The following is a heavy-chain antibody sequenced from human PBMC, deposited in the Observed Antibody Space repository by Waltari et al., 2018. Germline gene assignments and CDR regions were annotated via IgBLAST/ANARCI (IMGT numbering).Heavy chain of an antibody. V-gene: IGHV1-69*04. CDR3: ARVGHDFWSGYYFDY. D-gene: IGHD3-3*01. J-gene: IGHJ4*02. CDR1: GGTFRSYA. Sequence: QVQLVQSGAEVKKPGSSVKVSCKASGGTFRSYAIRWVRPAPGQGLEWMGGIIPILGIANYAQKFQGRVTITADESTSTAYMELSSLRSEDTAVYYCARVGHDFWSGYYFDYWGQGTLVTVSS. CDR2: IIPILGIA.